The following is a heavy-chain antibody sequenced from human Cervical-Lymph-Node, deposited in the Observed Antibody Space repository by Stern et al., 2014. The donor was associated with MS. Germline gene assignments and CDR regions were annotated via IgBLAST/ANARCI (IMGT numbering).Heavy chain of an antibody. D-gene: IGHD2-15*01. J-gene: IGHJ5*02. CDR1: GGSVSSGRYY. CDR2: IFYRGST. Sequence: QVQLQESGPGLVKPSETLSLPCIVFGGSVSSGRYYWSWIRQPPGKGLEWVGNIFYRGSTIYHPSLKSRVTISVDMSNNNVSLMVTSVTAADTAVYYCAREECSGGSCGWFDPWGQGTLVTVSS. V-gene: IGHV4-61*03. CDR3: AREECSGGSCGWFDP.